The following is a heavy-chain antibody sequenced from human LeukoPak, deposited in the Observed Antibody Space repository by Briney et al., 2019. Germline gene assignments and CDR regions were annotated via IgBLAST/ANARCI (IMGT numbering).Heavy chain of an antibody. CDR1: GGSFSGYY. D-gene: IGHD2-2*01. CDR2: INHSGST. Sequence: PSETLSLTCAVYGGSFSGYYWSWIRQPPGKGLEWIGEINHSGSTNYNPSLKSRVTISVDTSKNQFSLKLSSVTAADTAVYYCARPGELPAATSDWYFDLWGRGTLVTVSS. CDR3: ARPGELPAATSDWYFDL. V-gene: IGHV4-34*01. J-gene: IGHJ2*01.